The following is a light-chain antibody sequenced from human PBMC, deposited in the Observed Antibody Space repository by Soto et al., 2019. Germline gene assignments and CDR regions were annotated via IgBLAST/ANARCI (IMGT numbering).Light chain of an antibody. CDR3: SSYTRSATLDVI. Sequence: QSVLTQPASVSGSPGQSITISCTGTSSDIGGYNYVSWHQHHPGKAPNLMIYEVSNRPSGVSNRFSGSKSGNTASLTISGLQAEDEADYYCSSYTRSATLDVIFGGGTKLTVL. CDR2: EVS. V-gene: IGLV2-14*01. CDR1: SSDIGGYNY. J-gene: IGLJ2*01.